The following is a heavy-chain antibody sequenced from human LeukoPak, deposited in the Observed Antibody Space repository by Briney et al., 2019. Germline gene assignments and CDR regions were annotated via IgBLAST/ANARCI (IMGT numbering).Heavy chain of an antibody. CDR1: GFTFSSYS. Sequence: GGSLRLSCAASGFTFSSYSMNWVRQAPGKGLEWVSSISSSSSYIYYADSEKGRFTISRDNAKNSLYLQMNSLRAEDTAVYYCASLVNFRHHSGNAFDIWGQGTMVTVSS. J-gene: IGHJ3*02. D-gene: IGHD1-26*01. V-gene: IGHV3-21*01. CDR3: ASLVNFRHHSGNAFDI. CDR2: ISSSSSYI.